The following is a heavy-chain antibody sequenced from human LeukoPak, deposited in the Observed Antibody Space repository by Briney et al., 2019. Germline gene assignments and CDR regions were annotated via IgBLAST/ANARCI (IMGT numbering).Heavy chain of an antibody. CDR1: GFSFNIYY. V-gene: IGHV3-7*01. Sequence: GGSLRLSCGVSGFSFNIYYMSWVRQAPGKGREGVANLNQDGSEKNYVDSVRGRFTISRDNAKNSLYLQMNSLRVEDTALYYCARDSGTCTGCAFDMWGQGTMVTVSS. J-gene: IGHJ3*02. CDR3: ARDSGTCTGCAFDM. CDR2: LNQDGSEK. D-gene: IGHD2-15*01.